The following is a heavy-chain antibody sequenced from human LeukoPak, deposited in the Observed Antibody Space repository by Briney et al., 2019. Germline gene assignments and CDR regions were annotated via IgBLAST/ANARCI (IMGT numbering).Heavy chain of an antibody. D-gene: IGHD3-10*01. J-gene: IGHJ5*02. CDR2: ISTSGGST. CDR1: GYTFTSYY. CDR3: ARDGSGTYWAYYNWFDP. V-gene: IGHV1-46*01. Sequence: GASVKVSCKASGYTFTSYYMHWVRQAPGQGLEWMGIISTSGGSTSYAQKFQGRVTMTRDMSISTAYMELSRLRSDDTAVYYCARDGSGTYWAYYNWFDPWGQGTLVTVSS.